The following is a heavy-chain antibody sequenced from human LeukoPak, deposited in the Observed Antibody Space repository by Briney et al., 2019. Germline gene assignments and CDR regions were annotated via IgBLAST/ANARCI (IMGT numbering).Heavy chain of an antibody. J-gene: IGHJ4*02. D-gene: IGHD3-10*01. CDR3: AKDRGGFTHYFDF. Sequence: PGGSLRLSCAASGFTFDDYGMSWVRQAPGKGLEWVSGINWNGGSTGYADSVKGRFTISRDNAKNSLYLQMDSLRAEDTAVYYCAKDRGGFTHYFDFWGQGSWSPSPQ. CDR2: INWNGGST. CDR1: GFTFDDYG. V-gene: IGHV3-20*04.